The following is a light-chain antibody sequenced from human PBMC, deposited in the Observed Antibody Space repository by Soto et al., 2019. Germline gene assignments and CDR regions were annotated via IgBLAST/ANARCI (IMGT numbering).Light chain of an antibody. J-gene: IGLJ2*01. Sequence: SYELTQPPSVSVFPGQTATITCGGKNIETYSVHWYQLKPGQAPVLVVYDDSDRPSGIPERFSGSYSGNTASLTISRVEAGDEADYYCQVWHSISDHVVFGGGTKRTVL. CDR1: NIETYS. CDR3: QVWHSISDHVV. V-gene: IGLV3-21*02. CDR2: DDS.